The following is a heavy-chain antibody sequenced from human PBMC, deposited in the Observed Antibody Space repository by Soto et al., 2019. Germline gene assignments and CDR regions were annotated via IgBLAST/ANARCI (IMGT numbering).Heavy chain of an antibody. D-gene: IGHD1-1*01. CDR3: AKDGTSDYYYYIDV. CDR2: ISWNSGSI. Sequence: GGSLRLSCAASGFTFDDYAMHWVRQAPGKGLEWVSGISWNSGSIGYADSVKGRFTISRDNAKNSLYLQMNSLRAEDTALYYCAKDGTSDYYYYIDVWGKGTTVTVSS. V-gene: IGHV3-9*01. J-gene: IGHJ6*03. CDR1: GFTFDDYA.